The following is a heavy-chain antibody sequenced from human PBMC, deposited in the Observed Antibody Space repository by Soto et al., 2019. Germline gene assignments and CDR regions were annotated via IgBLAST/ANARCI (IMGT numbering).Heavy chain of an antibody. CDR1: GGCISSSNW. V-gene: IGHV4-4*02. D-gene: IGHD3-3*01. CDR2: IYHIGST. J-gene: IGHJ4*02. Sequence: TSETLSLTCAVSGGCISSSNWSSWVRPPPGKGLEWIGEIYHIGSTNYNPSLKSRVTISVDKSKNQFSLKLSSVTAADTAVYYCARVDFWSGEPLEYWGQGTL. CDR3: ARVDFWSGEPLEY.